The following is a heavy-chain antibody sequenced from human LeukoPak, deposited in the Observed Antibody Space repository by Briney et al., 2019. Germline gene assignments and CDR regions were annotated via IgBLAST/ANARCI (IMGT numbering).Heavy chain of an antibody. CDR1: GFTLRSCD. J-gene: IGHJ4*02. D-gene: IGHD5-12*01. V-gene: IGHV3-23*01. CDR2: TSGSGVNS. CDR3: AKEYSGYDFDY. Sequence: GGSLRLSCAASGFTLRSCDMSWVRQAPGKGLEWVAATSGSGVNSYYADSVRGRFTISRDNSQNTLYLQMDSLRAEDTALYYCAKEYSGYDFDYWGQGTLVAVSS.